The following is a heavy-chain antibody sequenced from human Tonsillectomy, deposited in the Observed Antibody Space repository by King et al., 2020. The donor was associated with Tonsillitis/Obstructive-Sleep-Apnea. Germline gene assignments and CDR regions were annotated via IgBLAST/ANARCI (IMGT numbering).Heavy chain of an antibody. CDR2: INPNSGGT. CDR3: ARNLLGYCSSTSCYPFDY. Sequence: VQLVESGAEVKKPGASVKVSCKASGYTFTGYYMHWVRQAPGQGLEWMGWINPNSGGTNYAQKFQGRVTMTRDTSISTAYMELSRLRSDDTAVYYCARNLLGYCSSTSCYPFDYWGQGTLVTVSS. J-gene: IGHJ4*02. V-gene: IGHV1-2*02. D-gene: IGHD2-2*01. CDR1: GYTFTGYY.